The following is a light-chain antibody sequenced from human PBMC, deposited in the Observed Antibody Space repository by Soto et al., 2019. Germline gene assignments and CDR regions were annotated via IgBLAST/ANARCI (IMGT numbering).Light chain of an antibody. CDR1: QSVGSN. V-gene: IGKV3-15*01. CDR2: GAS. CDR3: QPNNEWPLT. Sequence: ETVMTQSPDTLSVSPGERATLSCRASQSVGSNLAWYQQKPGQAPRLLIYGASTRATGFPARFSGSGSGTEFTLTISSLQSEDFAVYYCQPNNEWPLTFGQGTKVDIK. J-gene: IGKJ1*01.